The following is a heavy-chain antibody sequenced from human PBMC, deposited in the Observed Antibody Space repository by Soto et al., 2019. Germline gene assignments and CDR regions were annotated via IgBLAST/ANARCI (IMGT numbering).Heavy chain of an antibody. D-gene: IGHD5-12*01. CDR2: IYYTGST. V-gene: IGHV4-59*11. J-gene: IGHJ4*02. CDR1: GGSINNHY. Sequence: QVHLQESGPGLVKPSETLSLTCTVSGGSINNHYWSWIRQPPGKGLEWIGYIYYTGSTNYNPSLKCRVAMSVDTSKNQCSLNLPSLTAADMAIYYCARATWYSDYWGQGTLVTVSS. CDR3: ARATWYSDY.